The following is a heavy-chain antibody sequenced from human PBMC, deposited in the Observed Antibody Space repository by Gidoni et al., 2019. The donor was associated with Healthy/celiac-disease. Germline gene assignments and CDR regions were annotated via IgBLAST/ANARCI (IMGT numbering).Heavy chain of an antibody. CDR2: IYPGDSGP. Sequence: EVQLVQSGAEVKKPGESLKISGKGSGYSFTSYWIGWVRQMPGKCLEWMGSIYPGDSGPRYSPSFQVQVPISADKSLRTAYLQWSSLKASDTAMYYCARRPSGSYFLHFDYWGQGTLVTVSS. V-gene: IGHV5-51*01. CDR1: GYSFTSYW. J-gene: IGHJ4*02. CDR3: ARRPSGSYFLHFDY. D-gene: IGHD1-26*01.